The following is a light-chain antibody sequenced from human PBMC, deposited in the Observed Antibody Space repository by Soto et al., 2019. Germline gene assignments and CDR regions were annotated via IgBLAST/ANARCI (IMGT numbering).Light chain of an antibody. Sequence: QSALTQPASVSGSPGQSITISCTGTSSDVGGYNYVSWYQQHPGKAPKLMIYEVSNRPPGVSNRFSGSKSGNTASLTISGLQAEDEADYYCSSYTSSSTLGVFGTGTKVTV. CDR3: SSYTSSSTLGV. V-gene: IGLV2-14*01. CDR1: SSDVGGYNY. CDR2: EVS. J-gene: IGLJ1*01.